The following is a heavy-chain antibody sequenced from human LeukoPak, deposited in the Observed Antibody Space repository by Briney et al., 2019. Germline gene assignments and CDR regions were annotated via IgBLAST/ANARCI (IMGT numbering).Heavy chain of an antibody. Sequence: SETLSLTCTVSGGSISSHYWSWIRQPPGKGLEWIGYIYYSGSTNYNPSLKSRVTISVDTSKNQFSLKLSSVTAADTAVYYCARARSAAGNFDYWGQGTLVTVSS. CDR1: GGSISSHY. CDR3: ARARSAAGNFDY. J-gene: IGHJ4*02. CDR2: IYYSGST. D-gene: IGHD6-13*01. V-gene: IGHV4-59*11.